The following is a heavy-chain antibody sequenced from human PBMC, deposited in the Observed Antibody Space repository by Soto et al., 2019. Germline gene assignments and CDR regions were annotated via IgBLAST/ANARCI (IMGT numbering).Heavy chain of an antibody. CDR2: IYHSGST. CDR3: ARGMDCSSTSCYYTYYYGMDV. V-gene: IGHV4-4*02. J-gene: IGHJ6*04. CDR1: GGSISSSNW. D-gene: IGHD2-2*01. Sequence: SETLSLTCAVSGGSISSSNWWSWVRQPPGKGLEWIGEIYHSGSTNYNPSLKSRVTISVDKSKNQFSLKLSSVTAADTAVYYCARGMDCSSTSCYYTYYYGMDVWGKGTTVTVSS.